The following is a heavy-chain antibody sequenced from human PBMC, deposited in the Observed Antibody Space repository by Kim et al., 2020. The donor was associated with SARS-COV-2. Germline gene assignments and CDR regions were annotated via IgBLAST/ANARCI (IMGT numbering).Heavy chain of an antibody. CDR2: IIPIFGTA. CDR1: GGTFSSYA. D-gene: IGHD6-19*01. Sequence: SVKVSCKASGGTFSSYAISWVRQAPGQGLEWMGGIIPIFGTANYAQKFQGRVTITADESTSTAYMELSSLRSEDTAVYYCASRYDSGWYVDEYFQHWGQGTLVTVSS. CDR3: ASRYDSGWYVDEYFQH. V-gene: IGHV1-69*13. J-gene: IGHJ1*01.